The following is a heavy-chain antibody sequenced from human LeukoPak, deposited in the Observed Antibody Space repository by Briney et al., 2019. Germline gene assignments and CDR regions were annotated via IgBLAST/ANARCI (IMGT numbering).Heavy chain of an antibody. CDR3: VRDLSYYYDSSGYYPDY. J-gene: IGHJ4*02. D-gene: IGHD3-22*01. V-gene: IGHV1-18*01. CDR2: ISAYNGNT. Sequence: ASVKVSCKASGYTFTSYGISWVRQAPGQGLEWMGWISAYNGNTNYAQKLQGRVTMTTDTSTSTAYMELRSLRSDDTAVYYCVRDLSYYYDSSGYYPDYWGQGTLVTVSS. CDR1: GYTFTSYG.